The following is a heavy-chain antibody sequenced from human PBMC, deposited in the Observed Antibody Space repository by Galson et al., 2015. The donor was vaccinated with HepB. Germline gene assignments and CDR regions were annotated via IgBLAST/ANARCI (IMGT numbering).Heavy chain of an antibody. Sequence: SLRLSCAASGFSFSRYNMHWVRQAPGTGPQWVSYISDNSRRTYYADSVQGRFIISRDNARNSLYLQMTSLRAEDTAVYYCARDHGYDFWSGYFMDYFDYWGQGALVTVSS. D-gene: IGHD3-3*01. CDR1: GFSFSRYN. CDR3: ARDHGYDFWSGYFMDYFDY. V-gene: IGHV3-48*01. CDR2: ISDNSRRT. J-gene: IGHJ4*02.